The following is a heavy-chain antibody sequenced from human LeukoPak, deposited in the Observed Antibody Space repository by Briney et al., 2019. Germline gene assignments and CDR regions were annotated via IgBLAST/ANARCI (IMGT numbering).Heavy chain of an antibody. CDR2: IYSGGNT. J-gene: IGHJ6*02. D-gene: IGHD4-23*01. Sequence: HPGGSLRLSCAASGFIVSSNYMCWVRQAPGKGLEWVSVIYSGGNTYYADSVKGRFTISRDNSKNSVYLQMNSLRAEDTAVYYCARDNRYGGNSEYGMDVWGQGTTVTVSS. CDR3: ARDNRYGGNSEYGMDV. V-gene: IGHV3-53*01. CDR1: GFIVSSNY.